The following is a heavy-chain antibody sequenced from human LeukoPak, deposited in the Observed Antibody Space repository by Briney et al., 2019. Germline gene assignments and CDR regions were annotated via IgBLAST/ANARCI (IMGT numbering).Heavy chain of an antibody. V-gene: IGHV7-4-1*02. CDR2: INTNTGNP. CDR3: ARGTWIQLWSDFDY. D-gene: IGHD5-18*01. CDR1: GYTFTSYA. Sequence: ASVKVSCKASGYTFTSYAMNWVRQAPGQGLEWMGWINTNTGNPTYAQGFTGRFVFSLDTSVSTAYLQISSLKAEDTAVYYCARGTWIQLWSDFDYWGQGTLVTVSS. J-gene: IGHJ4*02.